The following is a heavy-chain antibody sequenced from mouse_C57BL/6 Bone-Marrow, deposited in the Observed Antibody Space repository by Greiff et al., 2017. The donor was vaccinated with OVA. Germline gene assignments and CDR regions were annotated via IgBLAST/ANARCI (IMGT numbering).Heavy chain of an antibody. V-gene: IGHV1-69*01. J-gene: IGHJ2*01. CDR3: ARGGWLLPDY. Sequence: VQLKQPGAELVMPGASVKLSCKASGYTFTSYWMHWVKQRPGQGLEWIGEIDPSDSYTNYNQKFTGKSTLTVDKSSSTAYMQLSSLTSEDSAVYYCARGGWLLPDYWGQGTTLTVSS. D-gene: IGHD2-3*01. CDR1: GYTFTSYW. CDR2: IDPSDSYT.